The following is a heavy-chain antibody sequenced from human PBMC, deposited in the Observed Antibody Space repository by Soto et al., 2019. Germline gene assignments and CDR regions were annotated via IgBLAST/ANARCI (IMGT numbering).Heavy chain of an antibody. Sequence: QVQLVESGGGVVQPGRSLRLSCAASGFTFSSYAMHWVRQAPGKGLEWVAIISSDGSNKYYADSVKGRFTISRDNSKNTLFLQMDGLRPEDTAVYYLARSYCVGSTCYGPYGVDVWGQGTTVTVS. CDR2: ISSDGSNK. V-gene: IGHV3-30-3*01. CDR1: GFTFSSYA. D-gene: IGHD2-2*01. CDR3: ARSYCVGSTCYGPYGVDV. J-gene: IGHJ6*02.